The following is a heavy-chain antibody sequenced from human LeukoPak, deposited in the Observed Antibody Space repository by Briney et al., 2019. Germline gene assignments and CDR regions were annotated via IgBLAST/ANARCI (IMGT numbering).Heavy chain of an antibody. J-gene: IGHJ3*02. CDR2: ISYTGSA. Sequence: SETQTLICTVSGGSISSDYWSWIRQPPGKGLEWLGYISYTGSANYNPSVKSRVTISGDTSKKQFSLRLSSVTAADSAVYYCARQGTYGSAPFDIWGQASLLTVSS. CDR3: ARQGTYGSAPFDI. CDR1: GGSISSDY. D-gene: IGHD3-10*01. V-gene: IGHV4-59*08.